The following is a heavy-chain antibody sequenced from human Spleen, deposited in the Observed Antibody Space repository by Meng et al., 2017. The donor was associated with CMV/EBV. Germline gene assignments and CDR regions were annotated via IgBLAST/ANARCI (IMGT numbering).Heavy chain of an antibody. V-gene: IGHV1-69*10. CDR1: GGTFSSYA. Sequence: SVKVSCKASGGTFSSYAISWVRQAPGQGLEWMGGIIPILGIANYAQKFQGRVTITADKSTSTAYMELSSLRSDDTAVYYCASYCSSTSCYTGYYYGMDVWGQGTTVTVSS. D-gene: IGHD2-2*02. J-gene: IGHJ6*02. CDR3: ASYCSSTSCYTGYYYGMDV. CDR2: IIPILGIA.